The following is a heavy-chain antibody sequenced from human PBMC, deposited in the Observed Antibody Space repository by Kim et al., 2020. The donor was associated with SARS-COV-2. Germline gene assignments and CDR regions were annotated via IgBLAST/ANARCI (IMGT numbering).Heavy chain of an antibody. J-gene: IGHJ4*02. CDR1: GFTFASYS. V-gene: IGHV3-21*01. CDR2: ISSSSTYT. CDR3: ARGYSGSSDY. Sequence: GASLRLSCAASGFTFASYSMNWVRQAPGRGLEWVSSISSSSTYTYYADSVKGRFTVSRENAKNSLYLQMSSLRAEDTAVYFCARGYSGSSDYWGQGTLVTVSS. D-gene: IGHD1-26*01.